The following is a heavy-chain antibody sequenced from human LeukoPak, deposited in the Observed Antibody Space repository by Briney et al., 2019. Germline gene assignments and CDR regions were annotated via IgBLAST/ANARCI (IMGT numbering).Heavy chain of an antibody. J-gene: IGHJ4*02. Sequence: GGSLRLSCAASGFTFSSYGMSWVRQAPGKGLEWVAAISGSGGSTYHADSVKGRFTISRDNSKNTLYLQMNSLRAEDTAVYYCAKLEDDIVVVPAALEDYWGQGTLVTVSS. CDR3: AKLEDDIVVVPAALEDY. V-gene: IGHV3-23*01. CDR1: GFTFSSYG. D-gene: IGHD2-2*01. CDR2: ISGSGGST.